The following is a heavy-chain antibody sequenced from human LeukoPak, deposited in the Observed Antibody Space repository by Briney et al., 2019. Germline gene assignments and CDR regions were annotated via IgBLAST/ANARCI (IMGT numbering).Heavy chain of an antibody. Sequence: GGSLRLSCAASGFTFSSYAMSWVRQAPGKGLEWVSAISGSGGSTYYADSVKGRFTISRDNFKDTLYLQMNSLRAEDTAVYYCAKFFDDYGDYVGLFDYWGQGTLVTVSS. J-gene: IGHJ4*02. D-gene: IGHD4-17*01. CDR1: GFTFSSYA. CDR3: AKFFDDYGDYVGLFDY. V-gene: IGHV3-23*01. CDR2: ISGSGGST.